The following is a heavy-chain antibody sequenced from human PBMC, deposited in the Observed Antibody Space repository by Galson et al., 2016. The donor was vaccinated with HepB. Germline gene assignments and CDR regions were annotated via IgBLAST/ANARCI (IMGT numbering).Heavy chain of an antibody. CDR2: IKSKIDGGTT. Sequence: SLRLSCAGSGFTFSNAWMNWVRQVPGKGLEWVGRIKSKIDGGTTDYAAPVKGRFIISRDDSENTLYLQMNSLKTEDTGVYYCTTDRPPYCTGGTCYFFDDVYWGQGTLVTVSS. V-gene: IGHV3-15*07. D-gene: IGHD2-15*01. J-gene: IGHJ4*02. CDR3: TTDRPPYCTGGTCYFFDDVY. CDR1: GFTFSNAW.